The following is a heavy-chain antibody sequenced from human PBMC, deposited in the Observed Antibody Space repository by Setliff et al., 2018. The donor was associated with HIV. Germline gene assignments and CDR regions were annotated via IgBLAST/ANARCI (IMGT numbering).Heavy chain of an antibody. CDR2: VSQSGST. V-gene: IGHV4-39*01. CDR1: GVSINRTDHY. Sequence: SETLSLTCSVSGVSINRTDHYWGWIRQSPGKRLEWIGSVSQSGSTYYSPSLKSRITISVDRSKNLFSLKLISVTAADQGVYYCARVPVAGANWFDPWGLGTLVTVSS. D-gene: IGHD2-21*01. CDR3: ARVPVAGANWFDP. J-gene: IGHJ5*02.